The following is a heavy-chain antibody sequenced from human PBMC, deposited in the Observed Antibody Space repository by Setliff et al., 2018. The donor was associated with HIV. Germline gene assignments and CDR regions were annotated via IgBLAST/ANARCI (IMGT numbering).Heavy chain of an antibody. CDR3: ARGRWIAAVGQIDI. V-gene: IGHV4-34*01. Sequence: PSESLSLTCAVYGGSFSGYYWNWIRQPPGKGLEWIGEINHSGSTNYNPSLKSRVTISVDTSKNQFSLKLSSVTAADTAVYYCARGRWIAAVGQIDIWGQGTMVTVSS. CDR2: INHSGST. CDR1: GGSFSGYY. D-gene: IGHD6-13*01. J-gene: IGHJ3*02.